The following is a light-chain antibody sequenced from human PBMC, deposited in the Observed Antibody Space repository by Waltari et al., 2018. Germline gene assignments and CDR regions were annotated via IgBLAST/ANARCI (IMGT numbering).Light chain of an antibody. Sequence: QSVLTQPPPVSGAPGQRVTISCSGSSSNTGAGHDVYRYQQLPGTAPKLLISDGDSRASGVPDRFSASKSGSSASLAISGLQAEDEADYYCQSYDTNLRAVFGGGTRLTVL. J-gene: IGLJ3*02. CDR3: QSYDTNLRAV. V-gene: IGLV1-40*01. CDR1: SSNTGAGHD. CDR2: DGD.